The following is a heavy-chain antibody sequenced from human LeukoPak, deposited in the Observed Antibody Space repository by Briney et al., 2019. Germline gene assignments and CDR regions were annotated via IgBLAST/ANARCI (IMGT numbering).Heavy chain of an antibody. V-gene: IGHV3-23*01. CDR2: VSGSGGTT. J-gene: IGHJ4*02. D-gene: IGHD3-9*01. Sequence: GGSLRLSCVASGFSFNRFAMSWVRHAPGKGLEWVSSVSGSGGTTWHAESVKGRFTISKDNSQSTMFLQLNSLRAEDTAVYYCTKDHISCVGAGCLLHEDWGQGTLVTVSS. CDR3: TKDHISCVGAGCLLHED. CDR1: GFSFNRFA.